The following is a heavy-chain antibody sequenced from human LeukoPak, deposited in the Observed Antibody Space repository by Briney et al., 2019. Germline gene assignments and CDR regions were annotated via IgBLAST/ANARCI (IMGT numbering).Heavy chain of an antibody. J-gene: IGHJ4*02. CDR1: GVSSSSSY. D-gene: IGHD2-21*01. CDR2: IFYTGDS. V-gene: IGHV4-59*08. CDR3: ARHRFASPLDS. Sequence: PSETLSLTCTVSGVSSSSSYWSWIRQPPGRGLEWIGYIFYTGDSNHNPSFKSRVSISLDTSKDQISLKLSSVTAADTAVYYCARHRFASPLDSWGQGTLVTVSS.